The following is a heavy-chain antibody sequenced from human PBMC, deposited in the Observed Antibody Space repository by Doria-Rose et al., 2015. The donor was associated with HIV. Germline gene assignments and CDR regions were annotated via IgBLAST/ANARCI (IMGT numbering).Heavy chain of an antibody. CDR1: GVSLSSPGMG. D-gene: IGHD6-13*01. CDR3: ARIKSSRWYHKYYFDF. Sequence: QVTLKESSPVLVKPTETLTLTCTVSGVSLSSPGMGVSWIRQPPGKALEWLANIFSDDARSYRTSLKSRLTISSVTSKSQVVLTMTDMDPVDTATYYCARIKSSRWYHKYYFDFWGQGTLVIVSA. V-gene: IGHV2-26*01. CDR2: IFSDDAR. J-gene: IGHJ4*02.